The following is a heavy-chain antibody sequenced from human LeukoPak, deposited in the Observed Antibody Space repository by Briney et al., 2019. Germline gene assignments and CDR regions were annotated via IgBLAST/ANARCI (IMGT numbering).Heavy chain of an antibody. V-gene: IGHV3-21*01. CDR1: GFTFSSYS. CDR2: ISSSSSYI. D-gene: IGHD3-10*01. Sequence: GESLKISCAASGFTFSSYSMNWVRQAPGKGLEWVSSISSSSSYIYYADSVKGRFTISRDNAKNSLYLQMNSLRAEDTAVYYCARSRMVRGVSRYGPWFDYWGQGTLVTVSS. J-gene: IGHJ4*02. CDR3: ARSRMVRGVSRYGPWFDY.